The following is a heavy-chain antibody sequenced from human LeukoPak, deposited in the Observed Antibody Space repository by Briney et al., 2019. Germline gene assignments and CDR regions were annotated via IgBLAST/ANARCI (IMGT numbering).Heavy chain of an antibody. D-gene: IGHD3-22*01. CDR1: GFTFSSYW. V-gene: IGHV3-7*01. Sequence: GGSLRLSCAASGFTFSSYWMTWVRQAQGKGLEWVANIKHDGSEKYYVDSVKGRFTISRDNAKNSLYLQMNSLRAEDTAVYYCARIVREVVVITRYYYYYYMDVWGKGTTVTVSS. CDR3: ARIVREVVVITRYYYYYYMDV. CDR2: IKHDGSEK. J-gene: IGHJ6*03.